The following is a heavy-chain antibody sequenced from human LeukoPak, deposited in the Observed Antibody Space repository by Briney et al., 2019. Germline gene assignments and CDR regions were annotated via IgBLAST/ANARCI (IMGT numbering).Heavy chain of an antibody. Sequence: GGSLRLSCAASGFTFRDHYMDWVRQAPGKGLEWVSTLTNSGGTTYYADSVKGRFTISRDNSKNALYLQMNSLRDEDTAIYYCANRRNYASDYWGQGTLVTVSS. J-gene: IGHJ4*02. CDR2: LTNSGGTT. CDR1: GFTFRDHY. V-gene: IGHV3-23*01. D-gene: IGHD1-14*01. CDR3: ANRRNYASDY.